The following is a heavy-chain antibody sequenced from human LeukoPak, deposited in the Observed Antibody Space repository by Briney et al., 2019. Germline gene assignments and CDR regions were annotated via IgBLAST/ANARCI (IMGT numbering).Heavy chain of an antibody. CDR3: AKSALTNEALFGELSYYFDY. V-gene: IGHV3-23*01. J-gene: IGHJ4*02. CDR2: ISGSGGST. D-gene: IGHD3-10*01. Sequence: GGSLRLSCAASGFTFSSYAMSWVRQAPGKGLEWVSAISGSGGSTYYADSVKGRFTISRDNSKNTLYLQMNSLRAEDTAVYYCAKSALTNEALFGELSYYFDYWGQGTLVTVSS. CDR1: GFTFSSYA.